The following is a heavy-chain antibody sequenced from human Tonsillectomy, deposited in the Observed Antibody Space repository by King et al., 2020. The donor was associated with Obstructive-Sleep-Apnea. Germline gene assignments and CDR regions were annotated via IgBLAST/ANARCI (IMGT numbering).Heavy chain of an antibody. V-gene: IGHV4-59*08. J-gene: IGHJ4*02. Sequence: QLQESGPGLVKPSETLSLTCSVSGGSINNYYWSWIRQPPGKGLEWIGYVYYSGNTNFNPSLKSRVTISADTSNIQFSLRLSSVTAADTAVYYCARHRGVEDYGGYGDYFDYWGQGTLVTVSS. D-gene: IGHD5-12*01. CDR1: GGSINNYY. CDR2: VYYSGNT. CDR3: ARHRGVEDYGGYGDYFDY.